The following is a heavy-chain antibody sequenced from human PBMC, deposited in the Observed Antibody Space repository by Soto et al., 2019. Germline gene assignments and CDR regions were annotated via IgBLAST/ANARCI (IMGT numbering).Heavy chain of an antibody. V-gene: IGHV3-23*01. CDR2: IGGTTDST. J-gene: IGHJ3*02. CDR3: AKGGGTVGAFDI. D-gene: IGHD1-26*01. CDR1: GFTFSSYV. Sequence: EVQLLESGGGLVQPGGSLRLSCAASGFTFSSYVMSWVRQAPGKGLDWVSSIGGTTDSTFYPDSVKGRFTISSDNSKNTLFLQMNSLRGEDAAVYYCAKGGGTVGAFDIWGQGTMVTVSS.